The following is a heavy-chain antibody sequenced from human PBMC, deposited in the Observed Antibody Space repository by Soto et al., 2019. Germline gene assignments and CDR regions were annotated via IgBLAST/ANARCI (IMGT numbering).Heavy chain of an antibody. CDR2: INHSGST. CDR3: ARGGVYDFWSAYYYYYGMDV. Sequence: SETLSLTCAVYGGSFSGYYWSWIRQPPGKGLEWIGEINHSGSTNYNPSLKSRVTISVDTSKNQFSLKLSSVTAADTAVYYCARGGVYDFWSAYYYYYGMDVCGQGTTVTVSS. CDR1: GGSFSGYY. D-gene: IGHD3-3*01. V-gene: IGHV4-34*01. J-gene: IGHJ6*02.